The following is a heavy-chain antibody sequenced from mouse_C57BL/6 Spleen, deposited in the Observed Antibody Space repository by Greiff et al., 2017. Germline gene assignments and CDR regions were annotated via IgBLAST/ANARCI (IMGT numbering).Heavy chain of an antibody. CDR2: IYPGDGDT. CDR3: ATPGALDGFAY. CDR1: GYAFSSSW. V-gene: IGHV1-82*01. D-gene: IGHD1-2*01. J-gene: IGHJ3*01. Sequence: QVQLQQSGPELVKPGASVKISCKASGYAFSSSWMNWVKQRPGKGLEWIGRIYPGDGDTNYNGKFKGKATLTADKSSSTAYMQLSSLTSEDAAVYFCATPGALDGFAYWGQGTLVTVSA.